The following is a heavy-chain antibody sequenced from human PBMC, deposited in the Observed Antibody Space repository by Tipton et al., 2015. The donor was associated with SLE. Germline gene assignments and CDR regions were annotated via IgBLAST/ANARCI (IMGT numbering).Heavy chain of an antibody. Sequence: SLRLSCAVSGSTFGPSAKCLVCPAPRTRQQTVSRITSTTDGGTTDYAAPVKGRFTISRDDSKNTLYLQMNSLKTEDTAVYYCTSGSSWYGDWYFDLWGGDTRVAVSS. D-gene: IGHD6-13*01. V-gene: IGHV3-15*01. J-gene: IGHJ2*01. CDR1: GSTFGPSA. CDR3: TSGSSWYGDWYFDL. CDR2: ITSTTDGGTT.